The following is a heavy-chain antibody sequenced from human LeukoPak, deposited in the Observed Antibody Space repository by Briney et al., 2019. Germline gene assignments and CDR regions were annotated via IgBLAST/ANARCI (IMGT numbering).Heavy chain of an antibody. J-gene: IGHJ4*02. Sequence: PSETLSLTCNVSGGSISNYYWSWVRQSPGKGLEWIGYIYYTGSTNYKPSLKSRVTISVDKSKIQFSLKLSSVTAADTAMYYCARISNKGWLFDYWGQGTLVTVSS. CDR1: GGSISNYY. CDR3: ARISNKGWLFDY. V-gene: IGHV4-59*01. D-gene: IGHD3-9*01. CDR2: IYYTGST.